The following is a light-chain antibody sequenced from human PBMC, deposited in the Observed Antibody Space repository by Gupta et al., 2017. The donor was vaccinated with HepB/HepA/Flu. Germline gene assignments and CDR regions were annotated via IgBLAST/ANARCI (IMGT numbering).Light chain of an antibody. CDR2: DNP. CDR3: QSYDTSLSGWGI. Sequence: QSVLTQPPSVSGAPGHRVTISCTWSSSNIGAGYDVHWYQQLPGTAPKLLIYDNPNRPSGVPDRFSGSKSGSSASLAITGLQAEDEGDYYCQSYDTSLSGWGIFGGGTKLTVL. J-gene: IGLJ2*01. V-gene: IGLV1-40*01. CDR1: SSNIGAGYD.